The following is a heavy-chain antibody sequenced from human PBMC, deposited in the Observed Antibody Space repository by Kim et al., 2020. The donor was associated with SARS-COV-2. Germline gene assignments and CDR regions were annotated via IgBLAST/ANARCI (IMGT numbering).Heavy chain of an antibody. CDR3: ARGPVVVTATDAFDI. CDR2: INHSGST. Sequence: SETLSLTCAVYVGSFSGYYWSWIRQPPGKWLEWIGEINHSGSTNYNPSLKSRVTISVDTSKNQFSLKLSSVTAADTAVYYCARGPVVVTATDAFDIWGQGTMVTVSS. V-gene: IGHV4-34*01. D-gene: IGHD2-21*02. CDR1: VGSFSGYY. J-gene: IGHJ3*02.